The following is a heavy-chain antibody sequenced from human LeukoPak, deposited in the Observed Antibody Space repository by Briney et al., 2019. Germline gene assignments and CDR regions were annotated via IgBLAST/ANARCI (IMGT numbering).Heavy chain of an antibody. D-gene: IGHD3-22*01. J-gene: IGHJ4*02. Sequence: GGSLRLSCAASGFTFNDYAMHWVRQAPGKGLEWVSGISWNSGNIGYAGSVKGRFTISRDNAKNSLYLQMNSLRAEDTALYYCAKEDNYYDSSAAFDYWGQGTLVTVSS. CDR3: AKEDNYYDSSAAFDY. CDR1: GFTFNDYA. CDR2: ISWNSGNI. V-gene: IGHV3-9*01.